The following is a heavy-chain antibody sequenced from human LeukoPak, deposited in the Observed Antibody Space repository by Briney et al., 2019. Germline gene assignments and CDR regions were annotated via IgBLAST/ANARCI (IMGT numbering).Heavy chain of an antibody. Sequence: SETLSLTCAVSGGSISSGGYSWSWIRQPPGKGLEWIGYIYHSGSTYYNPPLKSRVTISVDRSKNQFSLKLSSVTAADTAVYYCARGAVWFDPWGQGTLVTVSS. V-gene: IGHV4-30-2*01. CDR3: ARGAVWFDP. J-gene: IGHJ5*02. CDR1: GGSISSGGYS. CDR2: IYHSGST. D-gene: IGHD6-19*01.